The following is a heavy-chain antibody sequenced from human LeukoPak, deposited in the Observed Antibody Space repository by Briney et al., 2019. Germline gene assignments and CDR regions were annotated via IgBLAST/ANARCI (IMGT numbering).Heavy chain of an antibody. CDR1: GGSISSYY. V-gene: IGHV4-59*01. Sequence: SETLSLTCTVSGGSISSYYWSWIRQPPGKGLEWIGYIYYSGSTNYNPSLKSRVTISVDTSKNQFSLKLSSVTAADTAVYYCASDSSIALDSDPAFDIWSQGTMVTVST. CDR2: IYYSGST. D-gene: IGHD6-19*01. CDR3: ASDSSIALDSDPAFDI. J-gene: IGHJ3*02.